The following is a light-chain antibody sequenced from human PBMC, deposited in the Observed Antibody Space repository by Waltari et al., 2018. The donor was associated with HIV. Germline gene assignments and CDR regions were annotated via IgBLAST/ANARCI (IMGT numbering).Light chain of an antibody. CDR3: QQYDSLPIT. CDR1: QDISNC. V-gene: IGKV1-33*01. CDR2: DAS. Sequence: DIQMTQSPSSLSASVGDRVTITCQASQDISNCLNWYQQKPGKAPNLLVYDASRLQTVVPSRFSGSGSGTDFTFTITSLQPEDFATYYCQQYDSLPITFGQGTRLDIK. J-gene: IGKJ5*01.